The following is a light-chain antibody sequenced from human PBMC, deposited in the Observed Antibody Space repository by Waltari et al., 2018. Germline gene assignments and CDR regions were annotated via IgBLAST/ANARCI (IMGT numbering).Light chain of an antibody. Sequence: EIVLTQSPGTLSLSPGERATLPCRASQSVSRTLAWYQQKPGQAPRLLIYDASTRATGIADRFSGSGSGTDFSLTISRLEPEDFAVYYCQKYGRLPATFGQGTKVEIK. CDR3: QKYGRLPAT. CDR1: QSVSRT. J-gene: IGKJ1*01. CDR2: DAS. V-gene: IGKV3-20*01.